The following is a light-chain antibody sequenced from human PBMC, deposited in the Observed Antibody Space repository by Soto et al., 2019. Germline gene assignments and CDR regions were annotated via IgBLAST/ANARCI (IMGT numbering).Light chain of an antibody. CDR3: GTWDSSLSAVV. CDR2: ENN. V-gene: IGLV1-51*02. CDR1: SSNIGNNY. J-gene: IGLJ2*01. Sequence: QSALTQPPSVSAAPGQKVTISCSGSSSNIGNNYVSWYQQLPGTAPKLFIYENNKRPSGIPDRFSGSKSGTSATLGITGLQTGDEADYYCGTWDSSLSAVVFGGGTKLTVL.